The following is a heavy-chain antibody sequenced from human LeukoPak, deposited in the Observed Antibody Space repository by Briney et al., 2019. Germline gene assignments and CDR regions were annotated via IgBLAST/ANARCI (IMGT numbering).Heavy chain of an antibody. CDR2: IIPIFGTA. CDR1: GGTFSSYA. Sequence: ASVKVSCKASGGTFSSYAISWVRQAPGQGLEWMGGIIPIFGTANYAQKFQGRVTITADESTSTAYMELCSLRSEDTAVYYCARDRGGDYDILTGYPFDYWGQGTLVTVSS. J-gene: IGHJ4*02. D-gene: IGHD3-9*01. CDR3: ARDRGGDYDILTGYPFDY. V-gene: IGHV1-69*13.